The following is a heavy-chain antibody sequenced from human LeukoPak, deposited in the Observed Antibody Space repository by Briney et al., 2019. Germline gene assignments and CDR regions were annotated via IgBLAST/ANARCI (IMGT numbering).Heavy chain of an antibody. J-gene: IGHJ4*02. Sequence: ASVKVSCKASGYTFTGYYMHWVRQAPGQGLEWMGIINPSGGSTSYAQKFQGRVTMTRDTSTSTVYMELSSLRSEDTAVYYCASEGAYSSSSRAFDYWGQGTLVTVSS. CDR3: ASEGAYSSSSRAFDY. CDR1: GYTFTGYY. CDR2: INPSGGST. D-gene: IGHD6-6*01. V-gene: IGHV1-46*01.